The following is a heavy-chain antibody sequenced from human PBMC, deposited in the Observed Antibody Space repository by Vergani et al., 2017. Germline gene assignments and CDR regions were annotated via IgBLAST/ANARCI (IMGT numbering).Heavy chain of an antibody. CDR3: ARHMDEYIWDCPLDVFDI. Sequence: QLQLQESGPGLVKPSETLSLTCTVSGGSISSSSYYWGWIGQPPGKGLEWIGSIYYSGSTYENPPLKSQVTISVDTSKNQYSLTLSSVSATDTAVYYCARHMDEYIWDCPLDVFDIWGQGTMVTVSS. D-gene: IGHD1-7*01. J-gene: IGHJ3*02. CDR2: IYYSGST. V-gene: IGHV4-39*01. CDR1: GGSISSSSYY.